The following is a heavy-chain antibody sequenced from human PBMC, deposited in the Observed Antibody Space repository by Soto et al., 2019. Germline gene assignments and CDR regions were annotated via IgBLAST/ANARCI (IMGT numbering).Heavy chain of an antibody. J-gene: IGHJ6*02. Sequence: QVQLQQWGAGLLKPSETLCLTCAVYGGSFSGYYWSWIRQPPGTGLEWIGEINHSGSTNCNPSLKSRVTISVDTSKNQFSLKLSSVTAADTAVYYCARRRRYYYYYGMDVWGQGTTVTVSS. CDR1: GGSFSGYY. CDR2: INHSGST. CDR3: ARRRRYYYYYGMDV. V-gene: IGHV4-34*01.